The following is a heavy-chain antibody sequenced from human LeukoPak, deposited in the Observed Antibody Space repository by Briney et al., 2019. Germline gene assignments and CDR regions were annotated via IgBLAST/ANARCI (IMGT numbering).Heavy chain of an antibody. CDR1: GYTFTSYG. J-gene: IGHJ6*03. CDR2: INPNSGGT. Sequence: ASVKVSCKASGYTFTSYGISWVRQAPGQGLEWMGWINPNSGGTNYAQKFQGRVTMTRDTSISTAYMELSRLRSDDTAVYYCARDFGEMGEWELVRYYYYYMDVWGKGTTVTVSS. D-gene: IGHD1-26*01. CDR3: ARDFGEMGEWELVRYYYYYMDV. V-gene: IGHV1-2*02.